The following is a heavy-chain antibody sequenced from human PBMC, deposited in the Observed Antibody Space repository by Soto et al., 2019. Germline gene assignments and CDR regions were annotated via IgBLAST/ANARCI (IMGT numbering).Heavy chain of an antibody. CDR1: SDH. CDR2: IYYSENV. Sequence: SDHRSWKSKNPGKGLEWIGIIYYSENVYYYPSLSNRVTISVDTSKMQFSLRLSFVIAANTAVYYCAILTESSNWYKAHYLCYMDFWGDGTTVTVSS. J-gene: IGHJ6*03. V-gene: IGHV4-39*01. CDR3: AILTESSNWYKAHYLCYMDF. D-gene: IGHD6-13*01.